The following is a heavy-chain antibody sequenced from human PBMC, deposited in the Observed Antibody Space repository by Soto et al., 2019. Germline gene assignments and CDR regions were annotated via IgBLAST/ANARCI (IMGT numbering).Heavy chain of an antibody. J-gene: IGHJ4*02. CDR3: ARTLNEWLLGLD. D-gene: IGHD3-3*01. CDR2: ISAYNGNT. CDR1: GYTFTSYG. Sequence: AAVKVSCKASGYTFTSYGISWVRKAPGQGLEWMGWISAYNGNTNYAQKFQGRVTMTTDTSTSTAYMELRSLRSDDTAVYYCARTLNEWLLGLDWGQGTLVTVSS. V-gene: IGHV1-18*01.